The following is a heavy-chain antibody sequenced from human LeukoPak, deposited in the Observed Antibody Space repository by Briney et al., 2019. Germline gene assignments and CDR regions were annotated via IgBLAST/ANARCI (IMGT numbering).Heavy chain of an antibody. CDR3: ARDRANIGTPLKAFDI. V-gene: IGHV1-69*05. D-gene: IGHD1-7*01. CDR2: IIPILRSA. CDR1: VGTFNSHA. J-gene: IGHJ3*02. Sequence: SVKVSCKASVGTFNSHAVSWVRQAPGQGLEWLGAIIPILRSANYAQKFQGRGTITTDESTRTVYMELRSLRNEDTAVYFCARDRANIGTPLKAFDIWGHGTMVTVSS.